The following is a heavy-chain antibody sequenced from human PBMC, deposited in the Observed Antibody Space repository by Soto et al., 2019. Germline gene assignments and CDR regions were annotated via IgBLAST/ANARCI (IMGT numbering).Heavy chain of an antibody. J-gene: IGHJ4*02. V-gene: IGHV4-34*01. D-gene: IGHD2-15*01. CDR1: GGSFSGYY. Sequence: SETLSLTCAVYGGSFSGYYWSWIRQPPGKGLEWIGEINHSGSTNYNPSLKSRVTISVDTSKNQFSLKLSSVTAADTAVYYCASRRILGYCSGGSCYSHDYWGQGTLVTVSS. CDR2: INHSGST. CDR3: ASRRILGYCSGGSCYSHDY.